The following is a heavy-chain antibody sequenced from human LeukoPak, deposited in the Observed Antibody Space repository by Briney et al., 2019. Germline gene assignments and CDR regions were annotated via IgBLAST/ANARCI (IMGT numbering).Heavy chain of an antibody. CDR3: AREGYYGSGSPPSLYFDY. D-gene: IGHD3-10*01. Sequence: GGSLGLSCAASGFTFRNYVIHWVRQAPGKGLEWVAVTSSDLNVKLYADSVKGRFTISRDNSRSTLYLQMNSLRPEDTAIYYCAREGYYGSGSPPSLYFDYWGQGTLVTVSS. CDR2: TSSDLNVK. V-gene: IGHV3-30-3*01. CDR1: GFTFRNYV. J-gene: IGHJ4*02.